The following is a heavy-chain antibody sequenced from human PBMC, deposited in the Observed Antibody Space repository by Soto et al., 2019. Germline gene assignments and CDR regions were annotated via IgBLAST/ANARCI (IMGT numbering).Heavy chain of an antibody. D-gene: IGHD1-26*01. V-gene: IGHV4-59*08. J-gene: IGHJ4*02. CDR3: ARHQSNYALDY. CDR2: IYYSGST. CDR1: GGSIGSYY. Sequence: SETLSLTCTVSGGSIGSYYWSWIRQPPGKGLEWIGYIYYSGSTNYNPSLKSRVTISVDTSKNQFSLKLSSVTAADTAVYYCARHQSNYALDYWGQGTLVTVSS.